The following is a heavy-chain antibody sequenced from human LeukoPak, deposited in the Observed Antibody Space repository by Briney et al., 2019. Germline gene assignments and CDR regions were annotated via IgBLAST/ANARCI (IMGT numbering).Heavy chain of an antibody. Sequence: SETLSLTCAVSGGSISSGGYSWSWIRQPPGKGLEWIGYIYHSGSTYYNPSVKSRVTISVDRSKNQFSLKLSSVTAADTAVYYCARGGYGSGSYGRDNWFDPWGQGTLVTVSS. CDR2: IYHSGST. J-gene: IGHJ5*02. D-gene: IGHD3-10*01. CDR1: GGSISSGGYS. CDR3: ARGGYGSGSYGRDNWFDP. V-gene: IGHV4-30-2*01.